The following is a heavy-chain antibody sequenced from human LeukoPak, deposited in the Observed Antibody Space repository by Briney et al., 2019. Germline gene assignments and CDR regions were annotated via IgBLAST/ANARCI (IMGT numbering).Heavy chain of an antibody. V-gene: IGHV3-33*01. J-gene: IGHJ3*02. Sequence: GGSPRLSCAASLFICNKYAMHWVRQPPGKGLEWVAAVWNDGSDENYADSVKGRFTISSDNTKNPLYLQMNSLRAEDTAIYYCTFEIGRGQGAFDIWGQGTMISVSS. CDR1: LFICNKYA. CDR2: VWNDGSDE. D-gene: IGHD1-26*01. CDR3: TFEIGRGQGAFDI.